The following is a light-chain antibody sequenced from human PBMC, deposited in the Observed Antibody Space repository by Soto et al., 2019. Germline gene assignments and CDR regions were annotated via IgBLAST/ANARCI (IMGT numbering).Light chain of an antibody. CDR3: QQSYSSPPT. CDR2: GAS. V-gene: IGKV3-20*01. CDR1: QSVGSSF. J-gene: IGKJ1*01. Sequence: EIVLTQSPGTLSLSPGERATLSCRASQSVGSSFLAWFQHKPGQAPRLLIYGASSRATGIPDRFSGSGSGTDFTLSISRLEPEDFATYYCQQSYSSPPTFGQGTKVDI.